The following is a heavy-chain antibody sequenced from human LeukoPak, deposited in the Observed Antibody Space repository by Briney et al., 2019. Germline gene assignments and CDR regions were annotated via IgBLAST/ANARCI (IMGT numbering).Heavy chain of an antibody. CDR3: ASGTVGATVDY. V-gene: IGHV1-69*05. Sequence: SVKVSCKASGGTFSSYAISWVRQAPGQGLEWMGRIIPIFGTANYAQKFQGRVTITTDGSTSTAYTELSSLRSEDTAVYYCASGTVGATVDYWGQGTLVTVSS. CDR1: GGTFSSYA. D-gene: IGHD1-26*01. CDR2: IIPIFGTA. J-gene: IGHJ4*02.